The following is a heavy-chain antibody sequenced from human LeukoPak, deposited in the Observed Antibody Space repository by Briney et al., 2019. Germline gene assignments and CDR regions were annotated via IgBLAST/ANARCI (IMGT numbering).Heavy chain of an antibody. CDR2: INPSGGST. CDR3: ARASLAYNWNDPDPYYMDV. Sequence: ASVKVSCKASGYTFTSYYMHWVRQAPGQGLEWMGIINPSGGSTSYAQKFQGRVTMTRDTSTSTVYMELSSLRSEDTAVYYCARASLAYNWNDPDPYYMDVWGKGTTVTVSS. D-gene: IGHD1-1*01. CDR1: GYTFTSYY. V-gene: IGHV1-46*01. J-gene: IGHJ6*03.